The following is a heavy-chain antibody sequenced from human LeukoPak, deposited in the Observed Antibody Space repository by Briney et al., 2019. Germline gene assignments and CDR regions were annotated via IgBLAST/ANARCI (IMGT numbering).Heavy chain of an antibody. V-gene: IGHV3-21*01. J-gene: IGHJ3*02. CDR2: ITSTSSYI. CDR3: ARDVVFYYFDSSGYFGAFDI. CDR1: GFTFSSYS. Sequence: GGSLRLSCAASGFTFSSYSMTWVRQAPGKGLEWVSSITSTSSYIHYADSVKGRFTISRDNAKNSLYLQMNNMRAEDTALYYCARDVVFYYFDSSGYFGAFDIWGQGTMVTVSS. D-gene: IGHD3-22*01.